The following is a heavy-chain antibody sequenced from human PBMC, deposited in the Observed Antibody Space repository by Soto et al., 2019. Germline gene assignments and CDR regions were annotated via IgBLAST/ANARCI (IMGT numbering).Heavy chain of an antibody. D-gene: IGHD5-12*01. J-gene: IGHJ4*02. V-gene: IGHV4-34*01. Sequence: SETLSLTCAVYGGSFSGYYWSWIRQPPGKGLEWIGEINHSGSTNYNPSLKSRVTISVDTSKNQFSLKLSSVTAADTAVYYCARTPGRYSGYDSVLNYYFDYWGQGTLGTVSS. CDR2: INHSGST. CDR1: GGSFSGYY. CDR3: ARTPGRYSGYDSVLNYYFDY.